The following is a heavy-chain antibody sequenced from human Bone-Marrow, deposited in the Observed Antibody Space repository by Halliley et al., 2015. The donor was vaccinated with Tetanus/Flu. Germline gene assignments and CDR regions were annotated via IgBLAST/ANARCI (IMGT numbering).Heavy chain of an antibody. CDR3: ARRFGGGSFFHF. Sequence: GLVKPSETLSLTCGVSNYSLSSGYSWGWIRQPPGKGLEWIGSMYHSGRTDYNPSLNNRVTLSIDTSKKQFSLRLTSVTASDTAVYYCARRFGGGSFFHFWGQGTLVTVSS. D-gene: IGHD1-26*01. V-gene: IGHV4-38-2*01. CDR2: MYHSGRT. J-gene: IGHJ4*02. CDR1: NYSLSSGYS.